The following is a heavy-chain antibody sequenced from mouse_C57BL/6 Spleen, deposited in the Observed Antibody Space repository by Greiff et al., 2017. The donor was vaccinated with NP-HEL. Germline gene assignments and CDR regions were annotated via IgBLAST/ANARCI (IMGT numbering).Heavy chain of an antibody. CDR1: GFSLSTSGMG. CDR2: IYWDDDK. Sequence: ESGPGILQSSQTLSLTCSFSGFSLSTSGMGVSWIRQPSGKGLEWLAHIYWDDDKRYNPSLKSRLTISKDTSRNQVFLKITSVDTADTATDYCARGEGGSSYPYAMDYWGQGTSVTVSS. CDR3: ARGEGGSSYPYAMDY. D-gene: IGHD1-1*01. J-gene: IGHJ4*01. V-gene: IGHV8-12*01.